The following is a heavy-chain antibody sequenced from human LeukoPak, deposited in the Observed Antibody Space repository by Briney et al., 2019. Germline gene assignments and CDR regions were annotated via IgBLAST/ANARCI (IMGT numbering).Heavy chain of an antibody. D-gene: IGHD3-22*01. Sequence: PGGSLRLSCAASGFTLSSYAMSWVRQAPGKGLEWVSAISGSGGSTYYADSVKGRFTISRDNSKNTLYLQMNSLRAEDTAVYYCARDDSSGYPYYFDYWGQGTLVTVSS. CDR3: ARDDSSGYPYYFDY. CDR2: ISGSGGST. V-gene: IGHV3-23*01. CDR1: GFTLSSYA. J-gene: IGHJ4*02.